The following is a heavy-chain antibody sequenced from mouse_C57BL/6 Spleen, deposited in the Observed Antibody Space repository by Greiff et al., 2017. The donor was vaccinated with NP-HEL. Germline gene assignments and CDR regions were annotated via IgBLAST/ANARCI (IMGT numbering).Heavy chain of an antibody. CDR1: GYTFTSYW. J-gene: IGHJ3*01. CDR3: ARGRDDGYWGFAY. D-gene: IGHD2-3*01. CDR2: IDPSDSYT. V-gene: IGHV1-69*01. Sequence: QVQLQQPGAELVMPGASVKLSCKASGYTFTSYWMHWVKQRPGQGLEWIGEIDPSDSYTNYNQKFKGKSTLTVDKSSSTAYMQLSSLTSEDSAVYYCARGRDDGYWGFAYWGQGTLVTVSA.